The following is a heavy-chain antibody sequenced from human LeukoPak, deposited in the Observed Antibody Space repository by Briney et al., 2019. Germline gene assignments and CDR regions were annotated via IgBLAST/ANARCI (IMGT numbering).Heavy chain of an antibody. CDR1: GDSISSSESH. J-gene: IGHJ4*02. Sequence: PSETLSLTCSISGDSISSSESHWGWIRQTPGKGLEWIESMSYSGSTYYNPSLQSRVSISIDTSRNQFSLRLNSVTAADTAVYYCATRQDWGQGTLVTVSS. CDR2: MSYSGST. V-gene: IGHV4-39*07. CDR3: ATRQD.